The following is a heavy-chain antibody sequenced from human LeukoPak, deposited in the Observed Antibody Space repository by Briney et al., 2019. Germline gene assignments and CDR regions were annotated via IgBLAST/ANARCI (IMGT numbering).Heavy chain of an antibody. CDR1: GGTFSSYA. J-gene: IGHJ6*03. CDR3: ARDRLDIVPSGYYYYYYMDV. V-gene: IGHV1-69*05. Sequence: SVKVSCKASGGTFSSYAISWVGQAQGQGGEWVGGIIPIFGTANYAQKMQRRVTITREESTSTAYMEKSSLRSEDTAVYYCARDRLDIVPSGYYYYYYMDVWGKGTTVTVSS. D-gene: IGHD2-2*03. CDR2: IIPIFGTA.